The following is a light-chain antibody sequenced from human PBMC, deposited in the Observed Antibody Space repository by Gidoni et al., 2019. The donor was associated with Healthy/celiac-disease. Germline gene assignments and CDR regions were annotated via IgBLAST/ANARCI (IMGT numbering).Light chain of an antibody. V-gene: IGLV2-23*01. CDR1: SSDVGSYNL. CDR2: EGS. Sequence: QSALPQPASVSGSPGQSITISCTGTSSDVGSYNLVSWYQQHPGKAPKLMIYEGSKRPPGVSNRFSGSKSGNTASLTISGLQAEDEADYYCCSYAGSVVFGGGTKLTVL. J-gene: IGLJ2*01. CDR3: CSYAGSVV.